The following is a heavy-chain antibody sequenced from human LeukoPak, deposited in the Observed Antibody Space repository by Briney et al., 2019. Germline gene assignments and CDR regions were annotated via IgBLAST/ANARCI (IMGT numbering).Heavy chain of an antibody. Sequence: PSETLSLTCTVSGGSISSSGYYWGWIRQPPGKGLEWIGSIYYSGSTYYNPSLKSRVTISVDTSKNQFSLKLSSVTAADTAVYYCATYYYDSHGEAFDIWGQGTMVTVSS. CDR3: ATYYYDSHGEAFDI. V-gene: IGHV4-39*01. CDR2: IYYSGST. D-gene: IGHD3-22*01. CDR1: GGSISSSGYY. J-gene: IGHJ3*02.